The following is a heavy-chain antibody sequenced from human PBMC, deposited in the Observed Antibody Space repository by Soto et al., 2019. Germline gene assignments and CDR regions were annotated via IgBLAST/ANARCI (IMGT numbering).Heavy chain of an antibody. J-gene: IGHJ6*02. CDR2: IIPIFGTA. V-gene: IGHV1-69*13. CDR3: ARGPLTDTAMVYYYYYGMDV. CDR1: VGTFSSYA. Sequence: ASVKVSCKASVGTFSSYAIGCVRQAPGQGLEWMGGIIPIFGTANYAQKFQGRVTITADESTSTAYMELSSLRSEDTAVYYCARGPLTDTAMVYYYYYGMDVWGQGTTVTVSS. D-gene: IGHD5-18*01.